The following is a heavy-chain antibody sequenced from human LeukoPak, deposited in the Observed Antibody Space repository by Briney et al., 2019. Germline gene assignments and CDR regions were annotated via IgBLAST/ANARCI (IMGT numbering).Heavy chain of an antibody. J-gene: IGHJ4*02. CDR2: ISGSGGST. CDR3: AKEVYYYDSSGQFDY. CDR1: GFTFSSYA. D-gene: IGHD3-22*01. V-gene: IGHV3-23*01. Sequence: GGSLRLSCAASGFTFSSYAMSWVRQAPGKGLEWVSAISGSGGSTYYADSVKGRFTIYRDNSKNTLYLQMNSLRAEDTAVYYCAKEVYYYDSSGQFDYWGQGNLVTVSS.